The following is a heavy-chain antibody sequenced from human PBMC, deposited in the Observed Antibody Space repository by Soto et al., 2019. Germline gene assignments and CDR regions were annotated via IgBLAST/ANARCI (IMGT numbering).Heavy chain of an antibody. CDR3: ARDLPNYYDSSGYSRVYYFDD. Sequence: XGSLRVSFAASGFTFSSYRMNWVRQAPGKGLDWVSYISSSSSTIYYADSVKGRFTISRDNAKNSLYLQMNSLRDEDKAVYYCARDLPNYYDSSGYSRVYYFDDWGQGTLVTVSS. J-gene: IGHJ4*02. V-gene: IGHV3-48*02. CDR2: ISSSSSTI. CDR1: GFTFSSYR. D-gene: IGHD3-22*01.